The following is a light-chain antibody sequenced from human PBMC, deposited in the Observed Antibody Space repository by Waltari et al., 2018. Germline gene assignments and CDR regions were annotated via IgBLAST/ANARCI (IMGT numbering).Light chain of an antibody. CDR1: QSVSSY. CDR2: DAS. CDR3: QQRSNWPLT. J-gene: IGKJ4*01. Sequence: EILLTHSPATLSLSPGERATLSSRASQSVSSYLAWYQQKPGQAPRLLIYDASNRATGIPARFSGSGSGTDFTLTISSLEPEDFAVYYCQQRSNWPLTFGGGTKVEIK. V-gene: IGKV3-11*01.